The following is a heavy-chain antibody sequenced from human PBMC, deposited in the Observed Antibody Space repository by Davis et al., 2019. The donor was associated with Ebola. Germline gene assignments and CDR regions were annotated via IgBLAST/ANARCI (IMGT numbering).Heavy chain of an antibody. CDR2: IYYSGST. J-gene: IGHJ6*02. Sequence: MPGGSLRLSCTVSGGSISSYYWSWIRQPPGKGLEWIGYIYYSGSTNYNPSLKSRVTISVDTSKNQCSLKLSSVTAADTAVYYCARRNGVRGLTAGYYYGMDVWGQGTTVTVSS. D-gene: IGHD3-10*01. V-gene: IGHV4-59*12. CDR1: GGSISSYY. CDR3: ARRNGVRGLTAGYYYGMDV.